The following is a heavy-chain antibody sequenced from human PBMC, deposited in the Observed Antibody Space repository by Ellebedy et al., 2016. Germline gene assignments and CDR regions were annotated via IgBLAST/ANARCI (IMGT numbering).Heavy chain of an antibody. CDR1: GDNVSRNSAA. Sequence: SQTLSLTCXISGDNVSRNSAAWNWIRQSPSRGLEWLGRTYYRSKWYNDYALSVKSRITINPDTSKNQFSLQLNSVTPEDTAVYYCAREEGFVVVVPVAKRLSHGRSEAKGEHWFDPWGQGTLVTVSS. D-gene: IGHD2-2*01. V-gene: IGHV6-1*01. CDR2: TYYRSKWYN. CDR3: AREEGFVVVVPVAKRLSHGRSEAKGEHWFDP. J-gene: IGHJ5*02.